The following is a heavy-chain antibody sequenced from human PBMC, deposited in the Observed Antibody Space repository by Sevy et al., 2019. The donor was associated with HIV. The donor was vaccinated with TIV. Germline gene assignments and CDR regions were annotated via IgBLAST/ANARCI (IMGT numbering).Heavy chain of an antibody. D-gene: IGHD6-13*01. CDR1: AGSFSGYY. CDR3: ARALAAAGILLSYFDY. J-gene: IGHJ4*02. CDR2: INHSGST. Sequence: SETLSLTCAVYAGSFSGYYWSWIRQPPGKGLEWIGEINHSGSTNYNPSLKSRVTISVDTSKNQFSLKLSSVTAADTAVYYCARALAAAGILLSYFDYWGQGTLVTVSS. V-gene: IGHV4-34*01.